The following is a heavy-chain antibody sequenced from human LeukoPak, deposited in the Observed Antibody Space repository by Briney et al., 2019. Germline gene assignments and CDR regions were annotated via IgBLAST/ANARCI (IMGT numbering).Heavy chain of an antibody. CDR2: TSSSSSYI. CDR3: ARPLGGSARSDY. D-gene: IGHD6-25*01. Sequence: GGSLRLSCAASGFTFSSYSMNWVRQAPGKGLEWVSSTSSSSSYIYYADSVKGRFTISRDNAKNSLYLQMNSLRAEDTAVYYCARPLGGSARSDYWGQGTLVTVSS. J-gene: IGHJ4*02. CDR1: GFTFSSYS. V-gene: IGHV3-21*01.